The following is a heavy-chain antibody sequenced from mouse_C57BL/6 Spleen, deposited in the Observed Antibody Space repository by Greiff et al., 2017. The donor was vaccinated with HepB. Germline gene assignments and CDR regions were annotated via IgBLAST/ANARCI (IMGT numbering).Heavy chain of an antibody. Sequence: VKLQESGPGLVQPSQSLSITCTVSGFSLTSYGVHWVRQSPGKGLEWLGVIWSGGSTDYNAAFISRLSISKDNSKRQVFFKMSSLQADDTAIYYCARPPLYYEYAFAYWGQGTLVTVSA. J-gene: IGHJ3*01. D-gene: IGHD2-4*01. CDR2: IWSGGST. V-gene: IGHV2-2*01. CDR3: ARPPLYYEYAFAY. CDR1: GFSLTSYG.